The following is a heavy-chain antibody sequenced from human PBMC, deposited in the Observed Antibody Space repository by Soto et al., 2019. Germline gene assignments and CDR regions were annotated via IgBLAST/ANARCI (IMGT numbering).Heavy chain of an antibody. CDR1: GFTFSSYA. J-gene: IGHJ4*02. D-gene: IGHD1-7*01. CDR2: ISGSGGST. Sequence: GGSLRLSCAASGFTFSSYAMSWVRQAPGKGLEWVSAISGSGGSTYYADSVKGRFTISRDNSKNTLYLQMNSLRAEDTAVYYCAKDRRAGGNYGFYSDFWGQGALVTAPQ. CDR3: AKDRRAGGNYGFYSDF. V-gene: IGHV3-23*01.